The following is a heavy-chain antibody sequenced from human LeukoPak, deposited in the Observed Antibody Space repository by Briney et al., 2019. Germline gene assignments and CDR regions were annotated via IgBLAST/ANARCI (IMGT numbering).Heavy chain of an antibody. CDR2: VSSSSSTI. Sequence: GSLRLSCAASGFTFSSYSMNWVRQAPGKGLEWVSYVSSSSSTIYYADSVKGRFIISRDNAKNSLYLQMNSLRAEDTAVYYCARERTGAYYYYYMDVWGKGTTVTVSS. J-gene: IGHJ6*03. CDR1: GFTFSSYS. V-gene: IGHV3-48*04. CDR3: ARERTGAYYYYYMDV. D-gene: IGHD1-1*01.